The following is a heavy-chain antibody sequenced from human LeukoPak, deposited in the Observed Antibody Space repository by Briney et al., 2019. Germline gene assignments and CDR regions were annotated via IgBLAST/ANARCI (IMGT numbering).Heavy chain of an antibody. V-gene: IGHV4-31*03. CDR2: IYYTGVT. CDR1: GGSISSGTHY. D-gene: IGHD3-16*01. J-gene: IGHJ4*02. CDR3: AASSGVTLGRF. Sequence: PSETLSLTCTVSGGSISSGTHYDNWIRQHPGRGLEWIGYIYYTGVTSYNPSLKSRVTMSVDTSMNQVSLKLSSLTAADTAVYYCAASSGVTLGRFWGQGTLVTVSS.